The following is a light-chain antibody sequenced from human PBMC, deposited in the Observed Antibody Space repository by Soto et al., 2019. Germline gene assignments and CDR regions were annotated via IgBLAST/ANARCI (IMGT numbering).Light chain of an antibody. V-gene: IGKV1-39*01. CDR3: QQNYDTPPT. CDR2: GAF. Sequence: DIRMTLSPSSLSAAVGDRVTITCRASQSISSYLNWYQHKLGRAPKLLVYGAFSLQSGVPSRFSGSISGTDFTLTISSLQPEDFATYYCQQNYDTPPTFGQGTRLEI. CDR1: QSISSY. J-gene: IGKJ5*01.